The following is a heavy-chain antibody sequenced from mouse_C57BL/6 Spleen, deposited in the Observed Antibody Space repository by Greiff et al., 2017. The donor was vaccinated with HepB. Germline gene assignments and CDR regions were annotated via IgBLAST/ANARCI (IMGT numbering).Heavy chain of an antibody. CDR2: IDPENGDT. J-gene: IGHJ1*03. CDR1: GFNIKDDY. Sequence: VHVKQSGAELVRPGASVKLSCTASGFNIKDDYMHWVKQRPEQGLEWIGWIDPENGDTEYASKFQGKATITADTSSNTAYLQLSSLTSEDTAVYYCTRNSVVWGTGTTVTVSS. CDR3: TRNSVV. V-gene: IGHV14-4*01.